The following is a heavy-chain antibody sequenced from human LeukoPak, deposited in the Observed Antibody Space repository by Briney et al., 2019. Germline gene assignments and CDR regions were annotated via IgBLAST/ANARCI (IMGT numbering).Heavy chain of an antibody. CDR1: GITFRSSS. V-gene: IGHV3-30*02. Sequence: GGSLRLSCVASGITFRSSSMHWVRQAPGKGLEWLAFIRFDGSTKYYADSVKGRFTVSRDNSKGTLYLQMNSLRAEDTAVYYCAQPDFWGQGTLVTVSS. CDR2: IRFDGSTK. J-gene: IGHJ4*02. CDR3: AQPDF.